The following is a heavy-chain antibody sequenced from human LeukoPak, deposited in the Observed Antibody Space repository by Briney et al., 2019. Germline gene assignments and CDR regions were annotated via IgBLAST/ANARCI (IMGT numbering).Heavy chain of an antibody. V-gene: IGHV3-30*01. Sequence: GGSLRLSCAASGFTFSSYAMHWVRQAPGKGLEWVAAISYDGSNKYYADSVKGRFTISRDNSKNTLYLQMNSLRAEDTAVYYCARDGYIEGFDYWGQGTLVTVSS. CDR2: ISYDGSNK. CDR3: ARDGYIEGFDY. D-gene: IGHD5-24*01. J-gene: IGHJ4*02. CDR1: GFTFSSYA.